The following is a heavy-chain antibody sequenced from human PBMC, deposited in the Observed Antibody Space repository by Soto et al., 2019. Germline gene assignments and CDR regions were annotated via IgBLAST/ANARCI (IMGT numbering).Heavy chain of an antibody. CDR1: GYTFTGYY. J-gene: IGHJ4*02. CDR2: INPNSGGT. V-gene: IGHV1-2*04. CDR3: ARGYGSGTPGDY. Sequence: GASVKVPCKASGYTFTGYYMHWVRQAPGQGLEWMGWINPNSGGTNYAQKFQGWVTMTRDTSISTAYMELSRLRSDDTAVCYCARGYGSGTPGDYWGQGTLVTVSS. D-gene: IGHD3-10*01.